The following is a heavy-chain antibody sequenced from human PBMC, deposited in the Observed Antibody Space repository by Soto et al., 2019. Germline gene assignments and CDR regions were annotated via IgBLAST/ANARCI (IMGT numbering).Heavy chain of an antibody. CDR1: GYSFTTYW. CDR3: ATRGRFDP. CDR2: IDPSDSYT. J-gene: IGHJ5*02. Sequence: GESLKISCKGSGYSFTTYWIGWVRQMPGKGLEWMGRIDPSDSYTNYSPSFQGHVTISADKSISTAYLRWNSLKASDTAMYYCATRGRFDPWGQGTLVTVSS. V-gene: IGHV5-10-1*01.